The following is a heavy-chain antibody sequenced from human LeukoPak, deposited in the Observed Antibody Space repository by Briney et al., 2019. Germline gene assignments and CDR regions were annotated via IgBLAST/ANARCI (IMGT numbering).Heavy chain of an antibody. D-gene: IGHD6-13*01. CDR1: GGSISSGGYY. Sequence: SETLSLTCTVSGGSISSGGYYWSWIRQHPGKGLEWIGYIYYSGSTYYNPSLKSRVTISVDTSKNQFSLKLSSVTAADTAVYYCARDSSWYLYYYMDVWGKGTTVTVSS. CDR2: IYYSGST. CDR3: ARDSSWYLYYYMDV. V-gene: IGHV4-31*03. J-gene: IGHJ6*03.